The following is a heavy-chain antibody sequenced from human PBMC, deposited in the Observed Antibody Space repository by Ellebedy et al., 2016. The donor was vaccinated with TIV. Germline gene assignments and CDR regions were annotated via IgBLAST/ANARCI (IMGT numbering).Heavy chain of an antibody. V-gene: IGHV1-18*04. J-gene: IGHJ4*02. CDR2: INAYNGNT. Sequence: AASVKVSCKASGYTFTSYGISWVRQAPGQGLEWMGWINAYNGNTKYAQKLQGRVTITTDTSTSTAYMELRSLGSDDTAVYYCARARGRAVTAKNDYWGQGTLVTVSS. D-gene: IGHD4-17*01. CDR1: GYTFTSYG. CDR3: ARARGRAVTAKNDY.